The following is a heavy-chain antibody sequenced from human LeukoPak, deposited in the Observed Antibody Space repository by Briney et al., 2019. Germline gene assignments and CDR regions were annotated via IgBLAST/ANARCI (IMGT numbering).Heavy chain of an antibody. Sequence: SETLSLTCAVYGGSFSGYYWSRIRQHPGKGLEWIGYIYYSGSTYYNPSLKSRVTISVDTSKNQFSLKLSSVTAADTVVYYCARDSSGYSYYYYGMDVWGQGTTVTVSS. CDR1: GGSFSGYY. CDR3: ARDSSGYSYYYYGMDV. CDR2: IYYSGST. J-gene: IGHJ6*02. V-gene: IGHV4-31*11. D-gene: IGHD3-22*01.